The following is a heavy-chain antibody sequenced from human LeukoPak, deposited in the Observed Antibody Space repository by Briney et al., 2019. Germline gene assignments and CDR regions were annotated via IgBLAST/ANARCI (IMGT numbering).Heavy chain of an antibody. D-gene: IGHD5-24*01. CDR2: IYPGDSDT. J-gene: IGHJ4*02. V-gene: IGHV5-51*01. CDR1: GYSFTSYW. CDR3: ARQAKMATITGPFDY. Sequence: GESLKFSCKGSGYSFTSYWIGWVRQMPGKGLEWIGIIYPGDSDTRYSPSFQGQVIISADKSISTVYLQWSSLKASDTAMYYCARQAKMATITGPFDYWGQGTLVTVSS.